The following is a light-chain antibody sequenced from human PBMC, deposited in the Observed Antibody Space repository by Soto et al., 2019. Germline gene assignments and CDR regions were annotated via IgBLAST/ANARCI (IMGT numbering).Light chain of an antibody. V-gene: IGKV3-20*01. CDR2: GAS. CDR1: QSVSSSY. Sequence: EIVLTQSPGTLSLSPGERATLSYTASQSVSSSYLAWYQQKPGQAPRLLIYGASSRATGIPDRFSGSGSGTDFTLTISRLEPEDFAVYYCQHFDSSRGFTFGPGTKMDIK. J-gene: IGKJ3*01. CDR3: QHFDSSRGFT.